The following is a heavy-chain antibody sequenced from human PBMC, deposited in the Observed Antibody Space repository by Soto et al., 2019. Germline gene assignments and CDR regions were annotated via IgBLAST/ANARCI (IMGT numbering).Heavy chain of an antibody. CDR1: GGSINSGDYY. Sequence: QVQLQESGPGLVKPSQTLSLTCTIAGGSINSGDYYWSWIRQPPGKGLEWIGHIYDSGSTYNNPSLNSRVTISIDPSENQFSPNLRSVTAADTAVYYCARGLSGDKVDSWGQGTLVTVSS. CDR2: IYDSGST. D-gene: IGHD1-1*01. J-gene: IGHJ4*02. CDR3: ARGLSGDKVDS. V-gene: IGHV4-30-4*01.